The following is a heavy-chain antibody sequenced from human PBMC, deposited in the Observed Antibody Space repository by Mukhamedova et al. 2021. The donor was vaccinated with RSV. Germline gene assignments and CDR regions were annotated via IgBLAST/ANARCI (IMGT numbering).Heavy chain of an antibody. D-gene: IGHD3-16*01. CDR3: AREGAGTTISWGTFDI. J-gene: IGHJ3*02. CDR2: INAGDGNT. Sequence: EYMGWINAGDGNTKSSQKFQGRVTITRDTSASTAYMELSSLRIEDTAVYYCAREGAGTTISWGTFDIWGQGTMVTVSS. V-gene: IGHV1-3*01.